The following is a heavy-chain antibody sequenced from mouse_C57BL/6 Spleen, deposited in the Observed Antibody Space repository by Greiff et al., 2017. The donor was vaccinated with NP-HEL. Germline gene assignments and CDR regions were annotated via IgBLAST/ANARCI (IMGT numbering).Heavy chain of an antibody. CDR1: GFTFSSYG. Sequence: EVQVVESGGDLVKPGGSLKLSCAASGFTFSSYGMSWVRQTPDKRLEWVATISSGGSYTYYPDSVKGRFTISRDNAKNTLYLQMSSLKSEDTAMYYCASGYYSNYWYFDVWGTGTTVTVSS. CDR3: ASGYYSNYWYFDV. J-gene: IGHJ1*03. CDR2: ISSGGSYT. V-gene: IGHV5-6*01. D-gene: IGHD2-5*01.